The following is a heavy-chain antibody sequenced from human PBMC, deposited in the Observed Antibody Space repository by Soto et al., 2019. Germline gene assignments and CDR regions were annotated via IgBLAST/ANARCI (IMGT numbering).Heavy chain of an antibody. Sequence: NVSCKTSGGTFSSDATSWWRLAPCHVLGWMGGISPIFGTANYAQKFQGRVTITADKSTSTAYMELSSLRSEETAVYYCARDSGTYYYGSGSYHWPFDYWGQGTLGTSPQ. J-gene: IGHJ4*02. CDR3: ARDSGTYYYGSGSYHWPFDY. CDR2: ISPIFGTA. D-gene: IGHD3-10*01. V-gene: IGHV1-69*06. CDR1: GGTFSSDA.